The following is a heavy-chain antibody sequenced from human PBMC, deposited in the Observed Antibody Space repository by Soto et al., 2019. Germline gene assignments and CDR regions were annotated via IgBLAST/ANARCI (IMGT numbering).Heavy chain of an antibody. V-gene: IGHV3-74*01. CDR2: IKTDGTDT. Sequence: EVQLVESGGGLVQPGGSLGLSCAASGFTYSSYWMHWVRKAPGKGLVWVSRIKTDGTDTHYADSVKGRFTISRDNAKNTLYLQMNSLRGEDTAVYYCARPRTSDWAYDIWGQGTMVIVSS. CDR1: GFTYSSYW. CDR3: ARPRTSDWAYDI. J-gene: IGHJ3*02. D-gene: IGHD3-9*01.